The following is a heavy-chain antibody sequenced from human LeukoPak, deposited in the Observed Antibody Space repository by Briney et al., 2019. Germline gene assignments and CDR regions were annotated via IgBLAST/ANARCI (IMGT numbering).Heavy chain of an antibody. D-gene: IGHD5-12*01. CDR3: ARVQRGYSGRTTPQNNWFDP. V-gene: IGHV4-38-2*02. CDR2: IYHSGST. CDR1: GYSISSGYY. J-gene: IGHJ5*02. Sequence: SETLSLTCTVSGYSISSGYYWGWIRQPPGKGLEWIGSIYHSGSTYYNPSLKSRVTISVDTSKNQFSLKLSSVTAADTAVYYGARVQRGYSGRTTPQNNWFDPWGQGTLVTVSS.